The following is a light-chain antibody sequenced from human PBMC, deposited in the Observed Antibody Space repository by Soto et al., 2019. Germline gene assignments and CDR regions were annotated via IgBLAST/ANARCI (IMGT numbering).Light chain of an antibody. J-gene: IGLJ1*01. V-gene: IGLV1-40*01. Sequence: QSVLTQAPSVSGAPGQRVTISCTGTSSNIGAGFGVHWYQQLPGTAPKLLIHGNNNRPSGVPDRFSGSKSGTSASLTIDGLQAEDEADYYCQSYDSSLYGYVFGSGTKVTVL. CDR1: SSNIGAGFG. CDR2: GNN. CDR3: QSYDSSLYGYV.